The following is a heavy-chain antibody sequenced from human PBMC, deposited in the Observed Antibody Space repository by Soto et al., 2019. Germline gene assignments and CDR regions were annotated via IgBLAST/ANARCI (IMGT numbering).Heavy chain of an antibody. CDR3: ARGQEIYYGSGSYYN. J-gene: IGHJ4*02. CDR2: INHSGST. V-gene: IGHV4-34*01. Sequence: PWETLSLTCAVYGGSFSGYYWSWIRQPPGKGLEWIGEINHSGSTNYNPSLKSRVTISVDTSKNQFSLKLSSVTAADTAVYYCARGQEIYYGSGSYYNWGQGTLVTVSS. CDR1: GGSFSGYY. D-gene: IGHD3-10*01.